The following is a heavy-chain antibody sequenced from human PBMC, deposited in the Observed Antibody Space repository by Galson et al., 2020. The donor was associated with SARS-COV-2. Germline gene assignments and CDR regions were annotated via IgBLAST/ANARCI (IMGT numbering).Heavy chain of an antibody. CDR1: GGSISSSSYY. Sequence: SETLSLTCTVSGGSISSSSYYWGWIRQPPGKGLEWIGSIYSSGSTYYNPSLKSRVTISVDTSKNQFSLKLSSVTAADTAVYYCASNQGGSYLDAFDIWGQGTMVTVSS. V-gene: IGHV4-39*07. J-gene: IGHJ3*02. D-gene: IGHD1-26*01. CDR3: ASNQGGSYLDAFDI. CDR2: IYSSGST.